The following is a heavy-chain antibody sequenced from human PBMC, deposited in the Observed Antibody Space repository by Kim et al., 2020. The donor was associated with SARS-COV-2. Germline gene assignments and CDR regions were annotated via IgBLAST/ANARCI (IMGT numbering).Heavy chain of an antibody. CDR3: ARNMVRGAPGYYYGMDV. J-gene: IGHJ6*02. Sequence: ASVKVSCKASGYTFTSYGISWVRQAPGQGLEWMGWISPYNGNTKYAQNLQGRVTMTTDTSTTTAYMELRTLRSDDTAVYYCARNMVRGAPGYYYGMDVWGQGTTVTVSS. D-gene: IGHD3-10*01. CDR2: ISPYNGNT. V-gene: IGHV1-18*01. CDR1: GYTFTSYG.